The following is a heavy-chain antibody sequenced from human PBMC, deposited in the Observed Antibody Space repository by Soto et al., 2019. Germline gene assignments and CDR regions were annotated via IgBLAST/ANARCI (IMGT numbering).Heavy chain of an antibody. Sequence: SETLSLTCAVYGGSFSGYYWSWIRQPPGKGLEWIGEINHSGSTNYNPSLKSRVTISVDTSKNQFSLKLSSVTAADTAVYYCASLTKIIIAAAGSDYWGQGTLVTVSS. D-gene: IGHD6-13*01. CDR3: ASLTKIIIAAAGSDY. V-gene: IGHV4-34*01. CDR1: GGSFSGYY. CDR2: INHSGST. J-gene: IGHJ4*02.